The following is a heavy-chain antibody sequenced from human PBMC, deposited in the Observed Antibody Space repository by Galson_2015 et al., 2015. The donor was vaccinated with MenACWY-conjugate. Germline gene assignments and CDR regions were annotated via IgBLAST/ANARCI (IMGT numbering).Heavy chain of an antibody. V-gene: IGHV3-7*03. D-gene: IGHD6-6*01. CDR1: GFTFSSYW. CDR3: ARVSAARRPAYFDY. CDR2: IKQDGSEK. Sequence: SLRLSCAASGFTFSSYWMSWVRQAPGKGLEWVANIKQDGSEKYYVDSVKGRFTISRDNAKNSLYLQMNSLRAEDTAVYYCARVSAARRPAYFDYWGQGTPVTVSS. J-gene: IGHJ4*02.